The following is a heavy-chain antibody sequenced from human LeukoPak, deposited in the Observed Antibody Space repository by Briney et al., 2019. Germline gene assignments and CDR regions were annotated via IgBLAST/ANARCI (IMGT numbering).Heavy chain of an antibody. Sequence: GGPLRLSCAASGFTFSSYSMNWVRQAPGKGLGWVSSISSSSSYIYYADSVKGRFTISRDNAKNSLYLQMNSLRAEDTAVYYCAKGVPRQAVDYWGQGTLVTVSS. V-gene: IGHV3-21*04. CDR1: GFTFSSYS. D-gene: IGHD6-25*01. CDR2: ISSSSSYI. CDR3: AKGVPRQAVDY. J-gene: IGHJ4*02.